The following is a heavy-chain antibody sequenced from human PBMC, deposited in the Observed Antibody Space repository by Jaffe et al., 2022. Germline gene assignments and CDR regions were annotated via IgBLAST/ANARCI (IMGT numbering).Heavy chain of an antibody. CDR2: INHSGST. CDR1: GGSFSGYY. D-gene: IGHD2-2*01. J-gene: IGHJ5*02. Sequence: QVQLQQWGAGLLKPSETLSLTCAVYGGSFSGYYWSWIRQPPGKGLEWIGEINHSGSTNYNPSLKSRVTISVDTSKNQFSLKLSSVTAADTAVYYCARGLGRWCSSTSCYGLRFDPWGQGTLVTVSS. CDR3: ARGLGRWCSSTSCYGLRFDP. V-gene: IGHV4-34*01.